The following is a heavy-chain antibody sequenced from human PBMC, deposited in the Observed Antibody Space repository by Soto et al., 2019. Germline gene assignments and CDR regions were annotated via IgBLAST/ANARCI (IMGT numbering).Heavy chain of an antibody. CDR3: AREFGSYPYYFDY. Sequence: SSETLSLTCTVSGGSVSSGVYYWSWIRQPPGKGLEWIGYIYHSGSPNYNPSLKSRVTISVDTSKNQLSLKLSPVTAADTAVYYCAREFGSYPYYFDYWGQGTLVTVSS. J-gene: IGHJ4*02. V-gene: IGHV4-61*08. CDR1: GGSVSSGVYY. D-gene: IGHD1-26*01. CDR2: IYHSGSP.